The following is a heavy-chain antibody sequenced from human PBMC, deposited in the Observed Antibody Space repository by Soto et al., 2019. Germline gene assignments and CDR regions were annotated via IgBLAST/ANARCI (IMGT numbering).Heavy chain of an antibody. CDR3: ARDSGYSSGWSPTYYYYGMDV. CDR2: ISYDGSNK. J-gene: IGHJ6*02. CDR1: GFTFSSYA. Sequence: GGSLRLSCAASGFTFSSYAMHWVRQAPGKGLEWVAVISYDGSNKYYADSVKGRFTISRDNSKNTLYLQMNSLRAEDTAVYYCARDSGYSSGWSPTYYYYGMDVWGQGTTVTVSS. V-gene: IGHV3-30-3*01. D-gene: IGHD6-19*01.